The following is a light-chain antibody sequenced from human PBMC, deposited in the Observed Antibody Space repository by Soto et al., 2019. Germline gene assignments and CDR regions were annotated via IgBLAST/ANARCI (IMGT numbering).Light chain of an antibody. Sequence: EIVMTQSPATLSVSPGERATLSCRASQSVSSKLAWYQQKPGQVPRVLIYGASTRATGIPARFSGSGSGTECTLTISSLQSEDFALYFCQHYNDWPPTWTFGQGTRVEI. CDR2: GAS. CDR3: QHYNDWPPTWT. J-gene: IGKJ1*01. CDR1: QSVSSK. V-gene: IGKV3-15*01.